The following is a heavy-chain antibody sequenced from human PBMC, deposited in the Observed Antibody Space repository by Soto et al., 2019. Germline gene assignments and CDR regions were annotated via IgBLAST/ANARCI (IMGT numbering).Heavy chain of an antibody. CDR3: ARLPEIKRPGWPYRGGYYYYGMDV. CDR1: GGSFSGYY. D-gene: IGHD2-15*01. V-gene: IGHV4-34*01. CDR2: INHSGST. J-gene: IGHJ6*02. Sequence: PSETLSLTCAVYGGSFSGYYWSWIRQPPGKGLEWIGEINHSGSTNYNPSLKSRVTISVDTSKNQFSLKLSSVTAADTAVYYCARLPEIKRPGWPYRGGYYYYGMDVWGQGTTVTVSS.